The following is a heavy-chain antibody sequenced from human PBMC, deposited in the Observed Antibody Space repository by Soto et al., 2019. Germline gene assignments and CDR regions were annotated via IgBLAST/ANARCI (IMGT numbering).Heavy chain of an antibody. Sequence: ASVKVSCKASGYTFTSYYMHWVRQAPGQGLEWMGIINPSGGSTSYAQKFQGRVTMTRDTSTSTVYMELSSLRSEDMAVYYCARDRFFFYCYGDPRDLHSFPTRRSSDL. D-gene: IGHD3-3*01. CDR1: GYTFTSYY. CDR3: ARDRFFFYCYGDPRDLHSFPTRRSSDL. J-gene: IGHJ2*01. CDR2: INPSGGST. V-gene: IGHV1-46*01.